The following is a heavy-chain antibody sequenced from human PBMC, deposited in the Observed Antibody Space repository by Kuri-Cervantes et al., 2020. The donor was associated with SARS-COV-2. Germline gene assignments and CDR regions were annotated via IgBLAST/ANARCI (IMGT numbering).Heavy chain of an antibody. CDR2: MNPNNGNT. CDR3: AHARGGATDYYYYGMDV. V-gene: IGHV1-18*01. J-gene: IGHJ6*02. Sequence: ASVKVSCKASGYTFTSYDINWVRQATEQGLEWMGWMNPNNGNTNYAQKLQGRVTMTTDTSTSTAYMELRSLRSDDTAVYYCAHARGGATDYYYYGMDVWGQGTTVTVSS. D-gene: IGHD1-26*01. CDR1: GYTFTSYD.